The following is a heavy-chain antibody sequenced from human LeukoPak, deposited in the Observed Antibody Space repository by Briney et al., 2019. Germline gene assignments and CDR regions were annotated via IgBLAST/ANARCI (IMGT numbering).Heavy chain of an antibody. CDR2: ISSSGDTM. CDR1: GFTFSDYY. CDR3: ARDDCSGGTCYPDP. D-gene: IGHD2-15*01. J-gene: IGHJ5*02. Sequence: GGSLRLSCAASGFTFSDYYMTWIRQAPGKGLEWLSYISSSGDTMYYADSVKGRFTISRDNAEHSLYLQMNSLRAEDTALYYCARDDCSGGTCYPDPWGQGTLVIVSS. V-gene: IGHV3-11*01.